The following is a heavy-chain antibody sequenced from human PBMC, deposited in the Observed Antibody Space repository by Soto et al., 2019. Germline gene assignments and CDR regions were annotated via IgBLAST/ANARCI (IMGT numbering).Heavy chain of an antibody. Sequence: ASVKVSCKASGYTFTSYAKNWVRQAPGQGLEWMGWINTNTGNPTYAQGFTGRFVFSLDTSVSTAYLQICSLKAEDTAVYYCAREFYSSSWYVSLSYYGMDVWGQGTTVTVSS. CDR3: AREFYSSSWYVSLSYYGMDV. D-gene: IGHD6-13*01. CDR2: INTNTGNP. V-gene: IGHV7-4-1*01. J-gene: IGHJ6*02. CDR1: GYTFTSYA.